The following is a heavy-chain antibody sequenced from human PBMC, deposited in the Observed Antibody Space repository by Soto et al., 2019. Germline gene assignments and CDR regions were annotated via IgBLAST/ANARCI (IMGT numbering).Heavy chain of an antibody. CDR2: ISGSGGST. CDR1: GFTFSSYA. CDR3: AKVGGSGSYSNHFDY. D-gene: IGHD3-10*01. J-gene: IGHJ4*02. V-gene: IGHV3-23*01. Sequence: GGSLRLSCAASGFTFSSYAMSWVRQAPGKGLEWVSAISGSGGSTYYADSVKGRFTISRDNSKNTRYLQMNSLRAEDTAVYYCAKVGGSGSYSNHFDYWGQGTLVTVSS.